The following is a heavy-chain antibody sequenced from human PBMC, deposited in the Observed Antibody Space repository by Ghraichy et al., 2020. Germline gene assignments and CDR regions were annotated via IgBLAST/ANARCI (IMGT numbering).Heavy chain of an antibody. CDR2: MNPNSGNT. Sequence: ASVKVSCKASGYTFTSYDINWVRQATGQGLEWMGWMNPNSGNTGYAQKFQGRVTITRNTSISTAYMELSSLRSEDTAVYYCARGGDIVVVPAAMDVWGQGTTVTVSS. V-gene: IGHV1-8*03. CDR1: GYTFTSYD. CDR3: ARGGDIVVVPAAMDV. D-gene: IGHD2-2*01. J-gene: IGHJ6*02.